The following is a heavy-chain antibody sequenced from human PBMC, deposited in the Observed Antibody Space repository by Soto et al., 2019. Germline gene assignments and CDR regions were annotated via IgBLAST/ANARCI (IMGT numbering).Heavy chain of an antibody. CDR2: ISGSGGST. D-gene: IGHD5-12*01. CDR3: ARGDGYDPYSYFDY. J-gene: IGHJ4*02. Sequence: GLLRIPGAASGFSLSNYAMTWVRPAPGKGLEWVSAISGSGGSTYYADSVQGPLTISRDNSKNTLYRQMNSLRADDTAVYYCARGDGYDPYSYFDYWGRGILGTVSS. CDR1: GFSLSNYA. V-gene: IGHV3-23*01.